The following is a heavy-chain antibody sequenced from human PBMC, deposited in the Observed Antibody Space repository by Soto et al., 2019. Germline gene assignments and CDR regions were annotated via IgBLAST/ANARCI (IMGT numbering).Heavy chain of an antibody. D-gene: IGHD6-13*01. Sequence: GASVKVSCKASGYTFTSYAMHWVRQAPGQRLAWMGWINAGNGNTKYSQKFQGRVTITRDTSASTAYMELSSLRSEDTAVYYCARLVKIAAAWPVQNYSYYYMDVWGKGTTVTVSS. CDR3: ARLVKIAAAWPVQNYSYYYMDV. CDR2: INAGNGNT. CDR1: GYTFTSYA. V-gene: IGHV1-3*01. J-gene: IGHJ6*03.